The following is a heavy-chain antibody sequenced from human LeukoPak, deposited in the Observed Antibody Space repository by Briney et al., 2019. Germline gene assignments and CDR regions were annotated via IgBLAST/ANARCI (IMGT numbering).Heavy chain of an antibody. Sequence: GGSLRLSRAASGFTFSSYSMNWVRQAPGKGLEWVSYISSSSSTIYYADSVKGRFTISRDNAKNSLYLQMNSLRAEDTAVYYCAKWRGMEIDYWGQGTLVTVSS. V-gene: IGHV3-48*01. CDR1: GFTFSSYS. CDR3: AKWRGMEIDY. CDR2: ISSSSSTI. D-gene: IGHD3-3*01. J-gene: IGHJ4*02.